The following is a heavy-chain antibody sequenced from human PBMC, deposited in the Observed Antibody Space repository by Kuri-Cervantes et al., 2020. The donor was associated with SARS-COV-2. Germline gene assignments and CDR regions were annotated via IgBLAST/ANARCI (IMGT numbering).Heavy chain of an antibody. CDR1: GYTFTSYD. V-gene: IGHV1-8*03. CDR3: ASEQQLVLGWFDP. Sequence: ASVKVSCKASGYTFTSYDINWVRQATGQGLEWMGWMNPNSGNTGYAQKFQGRVTITRDTSTSTVYMELSSLRSEDTAVYYCASEQQLVLGWFDPWGQGTLVTVSS. J-gene: IGHJ5*02. D-gene: IGHD6-13*01. CDR2: MNPNSGNT.